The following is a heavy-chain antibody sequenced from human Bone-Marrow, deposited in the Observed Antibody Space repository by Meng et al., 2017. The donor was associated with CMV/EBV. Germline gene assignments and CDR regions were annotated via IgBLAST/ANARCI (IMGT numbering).Heavy chain of an antibody. CDR3: AKLPDAGENYYYYYAMDV. V-gene: IGHV3-9*01. Sequence: GGSLRLSCAASGFTFDDYAMHWVRQAPGKGLEWVSGISWNSGSIGYADSVKGRFTISRDNSRNTLFLQMNSLRPEDTAVYYCAKLPDAGENYYYYYAMDVWGQGTTVTVSS. D-gene: IGHD2-21*01. J-gene: IGHJ6*02. CDR2: ISWNSGSI. CDR1: GFTFDDYA.